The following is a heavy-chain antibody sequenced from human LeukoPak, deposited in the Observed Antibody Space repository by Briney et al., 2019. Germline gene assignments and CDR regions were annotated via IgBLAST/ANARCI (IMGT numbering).Heavy chain of an antibody. CDR2: INPNSGGT. D-gene: IGHD3-10*01. CDR3: ARGGSGSGYLYYFDY. V-gene: IGHV1-2*06. CDR1: GYTFSVYS. Sequence: ASIMVSCKASGYTFSVYSIHWVRQAPGQGLEWMGRINPNSGGTTYAQNFQGRVTMTRGTAINTAYMELSGLTSGDTAVYYCARGGSGSGYLYYFDYWGQGTLVSVPS. J-gene: IGHJ4*02.